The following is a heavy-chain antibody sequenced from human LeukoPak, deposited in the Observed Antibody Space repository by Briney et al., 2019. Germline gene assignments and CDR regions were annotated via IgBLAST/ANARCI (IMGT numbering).Heavy chain of an antibody. J-gene: IGHJ6*02. V-gene: IGHV3-23*01. CDR2: ISGLGGSA. Sequence: PGGSLRLSCAASGFMFNNYAMNWVRQAPGKGLEWVSGISGLGGSAYYADSVKGRFTISRDNSKNTLFLQMNSLRAEDTAPYYCAKSVAIYFYYGLDVWGQGTTVAVSS. CDR1: GFMFNNYA. CDR3: AKSVAIYFYYGLDV. D-gene: IGHD3-3*01.